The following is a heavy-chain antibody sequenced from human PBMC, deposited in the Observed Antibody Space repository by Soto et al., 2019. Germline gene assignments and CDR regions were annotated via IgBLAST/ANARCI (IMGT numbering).Heavy chain of an antibody. V-gene: IGHV3-23*01. Sequence: GSLRLSLAGSGFSFSSYAMGWVRQAPGKGLESVSTISSSGGVTYYADSVKGRVTISRDKSKNTMYLQMNSLRAEDTAVYYCPNLVGESVVILFDFWGQGTPVTFSS. D-gene: IGHD3-16*01. J-gene: IGHJ4*02. CDR2: ISSSGGVT. CDR1: GFSFSSYA. CDR3: PNLVGESVVILFDF.